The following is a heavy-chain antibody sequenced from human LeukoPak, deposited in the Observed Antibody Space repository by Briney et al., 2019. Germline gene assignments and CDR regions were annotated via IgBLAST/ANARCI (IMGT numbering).Heavy chain of an antibody. D-gene: IGHD6-19*01. J-gene: IGHJ4*02. Sequence: TSETLSLTCTVSGVSISGYYWTWIRQPPGKGLEWIAYIYHSGSSRTTNYNPSLKSRVTISLDTSKNQVSLKLSSVTAADTAVYYCARHKGSGGWYNYWGQGTLVTVSS. CDR3: ARHKGSGGWYNY. V-gene: IGHV4-59*08. CDR1: GVSISGYY. CDR2: IYHSGSSRTT.